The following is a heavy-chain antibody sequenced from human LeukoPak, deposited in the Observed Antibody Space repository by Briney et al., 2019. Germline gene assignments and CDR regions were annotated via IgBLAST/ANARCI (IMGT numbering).Heavy chain of an antibody. CDR1: GDXVSGTA. CDR2: TYYRSKWYN. V-gene: IGHV6-1*01. Sequence: SQALSLTCAISGDXVSGTAWNWIRQSPSRGLEWLGRTYYRSKWYNDYAVSVKSRITINPDTSKNQFSLQLNSVTPEDTAVYYCARGGRGYCTSSSCYFDYWGQATLVTVSS. J-gene: IGHJ4*02. CDR3: ARGGRGYCTSSSCYFDY. D-gene: IGHD2-2*01.